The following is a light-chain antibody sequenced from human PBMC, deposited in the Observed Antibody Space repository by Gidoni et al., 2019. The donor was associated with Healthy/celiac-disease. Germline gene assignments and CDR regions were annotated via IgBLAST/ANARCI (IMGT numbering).Light chain of an antibody. CDR3: EQYNSYAYT. J-gene: IGKJ2*01. CDR2: DAS. CDR1: QRISSW. Sequence: LHLTPSPSTLSASVGDRVTITCRASQRISSWLAWYQQKPGKAPKRLIYDASSLESGVPARFSGSGSGTEFTLTISSLQTDDFATYYCEQYNSYAYTFGQGTKLEIK. V-gene: IGKV1-5*01.